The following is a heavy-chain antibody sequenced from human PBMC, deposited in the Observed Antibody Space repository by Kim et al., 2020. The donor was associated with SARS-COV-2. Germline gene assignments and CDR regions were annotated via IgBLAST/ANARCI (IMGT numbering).Heavy chain of an antibody. V-gene: IGHV1-2*02. CDR1: GYTFTNYH. Sequence: ASVKVSCKTSGYTFTNYHIHWVRQAPGQGPECMGWINCNTGVATSAPKFRGGLTMTRDTSISTVYMELNSLTSDDTGVYFCLKVRDFPTWGHGTLVTVS. J-gene: IGHJ5*01. D-gene: IGHD3-3*01. CDR3: LKVRDFPT. CDR2: INCNTGVA.